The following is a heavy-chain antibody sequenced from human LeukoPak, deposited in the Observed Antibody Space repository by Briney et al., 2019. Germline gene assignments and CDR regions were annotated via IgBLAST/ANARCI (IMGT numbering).Heavy chain of an antibody. D-gene: IGHD5-24*01. CDR3: ARGEWLQSGRGLFDY. CDR2: IIPILGTA. CDR1: GGTFSSYA. J-gene: IGHJ4*02. Sequence: ASVKVSCKASGGTFSSYAISWVRQAPGQGLEWMGRIIPILGTANYAQKFQGRVTITADKSTSTAYMGLSSLRSEDTAVYYCARGEWLQSGRGLFDYWGQGTLVTVSS. V-gene: IGHV1-69*04.